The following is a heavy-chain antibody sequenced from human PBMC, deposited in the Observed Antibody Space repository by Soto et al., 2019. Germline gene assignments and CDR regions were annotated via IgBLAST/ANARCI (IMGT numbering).Heavy chain of an antibody. CDR3: ASLAYSSSEPYYFDY. Sequence: GGSLRLSCAASGFTFSSYSMNWVRQAPGKGLEWVSYISSSSSTIYYADSVKGRFTISRDNAKNSLYLQMNSLRDEDTAVYYCASLAYSSSEPYYFDYWGQGTLVTVSS. J-gene: IGHJ4*02. D-gene: IGHD6-6*01. CDR1: GFTFSSYS. CDR2: ISSSSSTI. V-gene: IGHV3-48*02.